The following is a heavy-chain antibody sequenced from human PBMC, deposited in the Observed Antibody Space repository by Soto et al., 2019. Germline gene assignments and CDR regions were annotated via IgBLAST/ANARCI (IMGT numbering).Heavy chain of an antibody. CDR2: ISSSSSYI. V-gene: IGHV3-21*01. D-gene: IGHD3-10*01. Sequence: GGSLRLSCAASGFTFCSYSMNWVRPAPGKGLEWVSSISSSSSYIYYADSVKGRFTISRDNAKNSLYLQMNSLRAEDTAVYYCARDVWFGENDYYYYMDVWGKGTTVTVSS. CDR1: GFTFCSYS. CDR3: ARDVWFGENDYYYYMDV. J-gene: IGHJ6*03.